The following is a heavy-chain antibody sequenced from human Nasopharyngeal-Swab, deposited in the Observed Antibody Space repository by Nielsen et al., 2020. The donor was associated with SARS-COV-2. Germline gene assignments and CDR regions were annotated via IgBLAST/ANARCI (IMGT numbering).Heavy chain of an antibody. Sequence: SVKVSCKPSGYTFTDYYIHWMCQVPGQGLEWVGCINPDSGDTKYAQKFQGRVTVSSDRSRSTAYIELSRLRSDDTAVYYCARDYYDNYDSDYWGQGTLVTVSS. D-gene: IGHD3-22*01. CDR3: ARDYYDNYDSDY. CDR1: GYTFTDYY. J-gene: IGHJ4*02. CDR2: INPDSGDT. V-gene: IGHV1-2*02.